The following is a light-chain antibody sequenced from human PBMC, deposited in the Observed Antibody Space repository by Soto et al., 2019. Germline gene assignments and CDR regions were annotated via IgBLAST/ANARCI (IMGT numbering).Light chain of an antibody. Sequence: EIVLTQSPGTLSLSPGERATLSCRASQSVSSSYLAWYQQKPGQAPRLLIYGASSRATGIPDRFSGSGSGTDFTLTISRLEPEDFAVYYCQQHGSSPITFGQGTRLEIK. CDR3: QQHGSSPIT. CDR1: QSVSSSY. V-gene: IGKV3-20*01. J-gene: IGKJ5*01. CDR2: GAS.